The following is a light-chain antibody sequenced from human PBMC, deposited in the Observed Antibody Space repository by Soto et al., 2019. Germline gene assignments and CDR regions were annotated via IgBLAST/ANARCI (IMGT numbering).Light chain of an antibody. Sequence: DIVLTQSPATLSLSPGERATLSCRASQSVDNYLAWYQQKPGQPPTLLNYAESSRSTGIPASFSGSGSGTDFNLTICSREPEYFAVDYCQQRSKSPKTFVGGTQVELK. J-gene: IGKJ4*01. V-gene: IGKV3-11*01. CDR1: QSVDNY. CDR3: QQRSKSPKT. CDR2: AES.